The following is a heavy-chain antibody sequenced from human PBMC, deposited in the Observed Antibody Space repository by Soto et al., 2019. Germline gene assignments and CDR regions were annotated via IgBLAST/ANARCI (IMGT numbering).Heavy chain of an antibody. Sequence: GWSLRLSCAASGFTFSNYGMHWVRQAPGKGLEWVAIIWSDGSQRYYADSVKGRFSISRDDSRNTLYLQMNSLRAEDTAVYYCSRFQGLVRGINHMDLWGKGTTVTVSS. V-gene: IGHV3-33*01. CDR1: GFTFSNYG. CDR3: SRFQGLVRGINHMDL. D-gene: IGHD3-10*01. J-gene: IGHJ6*03. CDR2: IWSDGSQR.